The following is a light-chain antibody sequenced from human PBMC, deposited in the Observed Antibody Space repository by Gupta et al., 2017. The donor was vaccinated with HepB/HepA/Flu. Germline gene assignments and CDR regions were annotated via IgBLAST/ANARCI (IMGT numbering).Light chain of an antibody. V-gene: IGLV3-21*03. J-gene: IGLJ3*02. CDR3: QVWDSDTDHWV. CDR1: KIGSKV. CDR2: DDT. Sequence: SYVLTQPPSMSVAPGKTATITWGGDKIGSKVVHWYRQQPGQAPVLVVYDDTDRPSGIPERFSGSNSGNTAALTINRVEAGDEDDYYCQVWDSDTDHWVVGGVTKLTV.